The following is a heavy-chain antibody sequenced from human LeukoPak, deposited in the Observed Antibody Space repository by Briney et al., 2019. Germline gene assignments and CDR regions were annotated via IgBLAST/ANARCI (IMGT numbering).Heavy chain of an antibody. CDR2: ISGSGGST. D-gene: IGHD2-15*01. Sequence: PGGSLRLSCAASGFTFSSYAMSWVRQAPGKGLEWVSAISGSGGSTYYADSVKGRFTISRDNSKNTLYLQMNGLRAEDTAVYYCAKDLRSAWYFDYWGQGTLVTVSS. CDR1: GFTFSSYA. V-gene: IGHV3-23*01. CDR3: AKDLRSAWYFDY. J-gene: IGHJ4*02.